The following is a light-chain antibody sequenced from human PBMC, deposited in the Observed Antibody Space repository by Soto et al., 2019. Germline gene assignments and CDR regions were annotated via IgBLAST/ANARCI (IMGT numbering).Light chain of an antibody. CDR3: SSYTSSSTRVV. CDR2: DVS. V-gene: IGLV2-14*01. Sequence: QSALTQPASVSGSPGQSITISCTGTSSDVGGYNYVSWYQQHPGKAPTLMIYDVSNRPSGVSKRFSGSKSGNTASLTISGLKAEDEADYYCSSYTSSSTRVVFGGGTNLT. J-gene: IGLJ2*01. CDR1: SSDVGGYNY.